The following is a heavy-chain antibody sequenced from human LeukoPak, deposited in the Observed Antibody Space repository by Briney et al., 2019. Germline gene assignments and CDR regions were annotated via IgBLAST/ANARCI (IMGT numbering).Heavy chain of an antibody. J-gene: IGHJ4*02. Sequence: ASVKVSCKASGYTFTSYDINWVRQATGQGLEWMGWMNPNSGNTGYAQKFQGRVTMTRKTSISTAYMELSSLRSEDTAVYYCARQYCTNGVCYSSVDYWGQGTLVTVSS. CDR1: GYTFTSYD. V-gene: IGHV1-8*01. D-gene: IGHD2-8*01. CDR3: ARQYCTNGVCYSSVDY. CDR2: MNPNSGNT.